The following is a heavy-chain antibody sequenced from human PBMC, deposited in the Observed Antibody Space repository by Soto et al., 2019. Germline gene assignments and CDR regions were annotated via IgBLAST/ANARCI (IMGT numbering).Heavy chain of an antibody. CDR2: ISAYNGNT. Sequence: QVQLVQSGAEVKKPGASVKVSCKASGYTFTSYGISWVRQAPGQGLEWMGWISAYNGNTNYAQKLQGRVTMTTDTSTSTAYMELRSLRSDDTAVYYCARDNYYGSGSYSPLYYYYGMDVWGQGTTVTVSS. D-gene: IGHD3-10*01. CDR3: ARDNYYGSGSYSPLYYYYGMDV. CDR1: GYTFTSYG. J-gene: IGHJ6*02. V-gene: IGHV1-18*01.